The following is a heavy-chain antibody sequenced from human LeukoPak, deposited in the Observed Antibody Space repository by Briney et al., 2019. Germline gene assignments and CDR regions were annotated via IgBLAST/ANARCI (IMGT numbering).Heavy chain of an antibody. CDR3: ARDRDYYDSSGLPDE. V-gene: IGHV1-2*02. CDR1: GYTFTGYY. D-gene: IGHD3-22*01. J-gene: IGHJ4*02. Sequence: GASVKVSCKASGYTFTGYYMHWVRQAPGQGLEWMGWINPNSGGTNYAQKFQGRVTMTRDTSISTAYMELSRLRSDDTAVYYCARDRDYYDSSGLPDEWGQGTLVTVSS. CDR2: INPNSGGT.